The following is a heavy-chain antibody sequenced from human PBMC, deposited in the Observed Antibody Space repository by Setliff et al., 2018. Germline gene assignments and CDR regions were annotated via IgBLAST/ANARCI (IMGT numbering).Heavy chain of an antibody. J-gene: IGHJ4*02. CDR3: ARGADYYDRSGYSPPTDY. D-gene: IGHD3-22*01. V-gene: IGHV3-33*01. CDR2: IWYDGSDK. CDR1: GFTFSSYG. Sequence: LRLSCAASGFTFSSYGMHWVRQAPGKGLEWLSLIWYDGSDKYYADSVKGRFIISRDNSRNTLYLHMYSLRDEDTAVYHCARGADYYDRSGYSPPTDYWGQGTLVTVSS.